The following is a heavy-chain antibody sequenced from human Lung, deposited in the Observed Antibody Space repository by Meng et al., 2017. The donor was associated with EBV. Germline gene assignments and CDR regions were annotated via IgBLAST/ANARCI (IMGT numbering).Heavy chain of an antibody. CDR2: ISGNGESS. CDR1: GFTFDDYA. V-gene: IGHV3-23*04. J-gene: IGHJ4*02. CDR3: AKEERSTVTPFDY. Sequence: VQLVEAGGGLVQPGGVLRLSCAASGFTFDDYAMSWVRQAPGKWLEWVSSISGNGESSYYVDSVRGRFTISRDNSKHTLYLDMNTLRAEDTAIYYCAKEERSTVTPFDYWGQGTLVTVSS. D-gene: IGHD4-17*01.